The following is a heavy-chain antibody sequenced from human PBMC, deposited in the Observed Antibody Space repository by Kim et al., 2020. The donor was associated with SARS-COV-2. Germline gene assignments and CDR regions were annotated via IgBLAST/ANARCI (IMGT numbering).Heavy chain of an antibody. V-gene: IGHV3-30*18. CDR2: ISYDGSNK. CDR1: GFTFSSYG. J-gene: IGHJ5*02. CDR3: AKDPNDYGDYENWFDP. D-gene: IGHD4-17*01. Sequence: GGSLRLSCAASGFTFSSYGMHWVRQAPGKGLEWVAVISYDGSNKYYADSVKGRFTISRDNSKNTLYLQMNSLRAEDTAVYYCAKDPNDYGDYENWFDPWG.